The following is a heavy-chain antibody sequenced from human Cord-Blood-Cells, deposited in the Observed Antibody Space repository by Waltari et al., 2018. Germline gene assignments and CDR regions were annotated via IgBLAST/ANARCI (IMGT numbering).Heavy chain of an antibody. Sequence: QVTLRESGPALVKPTQTLTLTCTFSGFSLSTSGMCVSWIRQPPGKALEWLALIDWDDDKYYSTSLKTRLTISKDPSKNQVVLTMTSMDPVDTATYYCARIVRYSSSYYYYGMDVWGQGTTVTVSS. CDR3: ARIVRYSSSYYYYGMDV. J-gene: IGHJ6*02. CDR1: GFSLSTSGMC. CDR2: IDWDDDK. D-gene: IGHD6-6*01. V-gene: IGHV2-70*01.